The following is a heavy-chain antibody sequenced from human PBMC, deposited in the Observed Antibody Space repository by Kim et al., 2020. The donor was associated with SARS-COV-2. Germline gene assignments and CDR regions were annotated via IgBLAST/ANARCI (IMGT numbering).Heavy chain of an antibody. J-gene: IGHJ5*02. V-gene: IGHV5-10-1*01. CDR3: AGHYYYDSTRGNWFDP. CDR1: GYSFTSYW. D-gene: IGHD3-22*01. Sequence: GESLKISCKGSGYSFTSYWISWVRQMPGKGLEWMGRIDPSDSYTNYSPSFQGHVTISADKSISTAYLQWSSLKASDTAMYYCAGHYYYDSTRGNWFDPWGQGTLVTVSS. CDR2: IDPSDSYT.